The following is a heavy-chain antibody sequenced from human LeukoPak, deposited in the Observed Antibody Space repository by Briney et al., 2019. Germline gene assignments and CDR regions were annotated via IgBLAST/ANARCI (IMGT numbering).Heavy chain of an antibody. Sequence: SVKVSCKASGGTFSSYAISWVRQAPGQGLEWMGRIIPILGIANYAQKFQGRVTVTRDTPTSTVYMEMSSLRPEDTAVYYCAREESGGLFDYWGQGTLLTVSS. J-gene: IGHJ4*02. D-gene: IGHD3-16*01. V-gene: IGHV1-69*04. CDR2: IIPILGIA. CDR1: GGTFSSYA. CDR3: AREESGGLFDY.